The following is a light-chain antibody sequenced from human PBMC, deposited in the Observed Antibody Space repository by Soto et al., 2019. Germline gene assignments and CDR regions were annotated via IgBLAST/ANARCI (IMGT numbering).Light chain of an antibody. CDR3: QQYGSSPLT. Sequence: EIVLTQSPGTLSLSPGERATLSCRASQSVSNSYLAWYQQKPGQAPRLLISGASSRATGIPDRFSGSGSGTDFTLTISILESEDFAVYYCQQYGSSPLTFGGGTKVEIK. CDR1: QSVSNSY. J-gene: IGKJ4*01. V-gene: IGKV3-20*01. CDR2: GAS.